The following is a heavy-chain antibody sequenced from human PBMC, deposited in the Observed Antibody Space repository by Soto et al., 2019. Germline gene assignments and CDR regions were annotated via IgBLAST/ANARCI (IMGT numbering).Heavy chain of an antibody. Sequence: EVQLLESGGGLVQPGGSLRLSCEASGFAFSDYSITWVRQAPGKGLEYVSGITGSGGLSFYADSVRGRFTVSRDNSKNTVYLQMNSLRLDDTAVYYCAKWSGFGDLWGQGTLVTVSS. D-gene: IGHD3-10*01. CDR3: AKWSGFGDL. V-gene: IGHV3-23*01. CDR2: ITGSGGLS. CDR1: GFAFSDYS. J-gene: IGHJ4*02.